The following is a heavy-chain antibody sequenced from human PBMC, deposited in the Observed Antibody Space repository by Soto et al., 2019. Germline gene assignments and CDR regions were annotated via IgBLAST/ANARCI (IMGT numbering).Heavy chain of an antibody. Sequence: QVQLVQSGAEVKKPGASVKVSCKASGYTFTSYDINWVRQATGQGLEWMGWMNPNSGNTGYAQKFQGRVTMTRNTYISTAYMELSSLRSEDTAVYYCARDRITMVRGAYYYYGMDVWGQGTTVTVS. CDR2: MNPNSGNT. CDR1: GYTFTSYD. CDR3: ARDRITMVRGAYYYYGMDV. V-gene: IGHV1-8*01. J-gene: IGHJ6*02. D-gene: IGHD3-10*01.